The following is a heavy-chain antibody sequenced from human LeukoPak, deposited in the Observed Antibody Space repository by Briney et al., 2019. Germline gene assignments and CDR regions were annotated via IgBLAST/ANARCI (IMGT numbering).Heavy chain of an antibody. Sequence: GGSLRLSCAASGFTFSSYAMSWVRQAPGKGLEWVSAISGSGGSTYYADSVKGRFTISRDNSKNTLYLQMYSLRAEDTAVYYCAKDKWELLALDYWGQGTLVTVSS. CDR3: AKDKWELLALDY. D-gene: IGHD1-26*01. CDR1: GFTFSSYA. J-gene: IGHJ4*02. CDR2: ISGSGGST. V-gene: IGHV3-23*01.